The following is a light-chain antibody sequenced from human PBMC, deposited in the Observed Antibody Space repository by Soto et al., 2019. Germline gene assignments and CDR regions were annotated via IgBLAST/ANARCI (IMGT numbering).Light chain of an antibody. CDR3: AAWADSLSGWV. J-gene: IGLJ3*02. CDR1: RSNIGSNY. CDR2: SNN. V-gene: IGLV1-47*02. Sequence: QYVLTQPPSASWTPGQRVTISSSGSRSNIGSNYVYCYQQLPGTAPKLLIYSNNQRPSGVPDRFSGSKSGTSASLAISGLRSEDEADYYCAAWADSLSGWVFGGGTKVTVL.